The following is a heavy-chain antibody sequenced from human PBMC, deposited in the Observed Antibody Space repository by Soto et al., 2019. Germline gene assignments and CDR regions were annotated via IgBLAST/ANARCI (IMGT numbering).Heavy chain of an antibody. CDR3: ARDPHDFWSSYFFDP. Sequence: ASAKVSCKASGYTFATYGINWVRQAPGLGLEWMGWISPYNGKTEFAEKFQGRVTMATDTSTSTAYMEVRSLRSDDTAVYYCARDPHDFWSSYFFDPWGQGTLVTVSS. J-gene: IGHJ5*02. V-gene: IGHV1-18*04. CDR2: ISPYNGKT. D-gene: IGHD3-3*01. CDR1: GYTFATYG.